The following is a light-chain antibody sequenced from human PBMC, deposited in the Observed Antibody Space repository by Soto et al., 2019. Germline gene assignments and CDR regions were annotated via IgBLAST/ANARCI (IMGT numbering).Light chain of an antibody. Sequence: DIQMTQSPSTLSASVVDRVTITCLASQSISTWLAWYQQKPGKAPDVLIYDASSLESGVPSRFSGSGSGTEFTLTISSLQPDDFATYYCQQYNSYSSWTFGQGTKVDIK. CDR2: DAS. CDR3: QQYNSYSSWT. V-gene: IGKV1-5*01. J-gene: IGKJ1*01. CDR1: QSISTW.